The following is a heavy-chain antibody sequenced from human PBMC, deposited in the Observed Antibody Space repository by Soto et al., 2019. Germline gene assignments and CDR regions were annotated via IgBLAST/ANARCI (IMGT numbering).Heavy chain of an antibody. D-gene: IGHD2-8*01. J-gene: IGHJ3*02. V-gene: IGHV3-48*02. CDR2: ISYSISTI. Sequence: GSLRLSCAASGFNFITYSLSWVRQAPGKGLEWVASISYSISTIYYADSVNGRFTISTDNVKNSLYLQMNSLRDEDTAEYYCARGLGMADAFDIWGQGTMVTVSS. CDR1: GFNFITYS. CDR3: ARGLGMADAFDI.